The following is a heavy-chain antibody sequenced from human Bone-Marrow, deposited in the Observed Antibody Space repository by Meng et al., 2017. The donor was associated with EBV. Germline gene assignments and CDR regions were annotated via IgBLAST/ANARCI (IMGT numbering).Heavy chain of an antibody. V-gene: IGHV4-30-4*01. J-gene: IGHJ4*02. CDR3: ARAGRGYGDFEYYFDY. CDR1: DDSIHSGGYY. CDR2: IYYSSST. Sequence: QVDPQESGPGLVKPSQTLSLTCAVSDDSIHSGGYYWSWIRQPPGKGLEWIGYIYYSSSTYYTPSLKTRLTISLDTSKSQFSLKLYSVTAADTAMYYCARAGRGYGDFEYYFDYWGQGTLVTVSS. D-gene: IGHD4-17*01.